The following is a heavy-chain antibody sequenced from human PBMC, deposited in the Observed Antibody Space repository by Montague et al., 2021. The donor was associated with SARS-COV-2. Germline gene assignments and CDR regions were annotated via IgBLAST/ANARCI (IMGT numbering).Heavy chain of an antibody. V-gene: IGHV3-21*01. CDR2: ISSSSSYI. CDR1: GFTFSSYS. Sequence: SLRLSCAASGFTFSSYSMNWVRQAPGKGLEWVSSISSSSSYIYYADSAKGRFTISRDNAKNSLYLQMNSLRAEDTAVYYCARSHELWFGENPQGPGAFDIWGQGTMVTVSS. J-gene: IGHJ3*02. D-gene: IGHD3-10*01. CDR3: ARSHELWFGENPQGPGAFDI.